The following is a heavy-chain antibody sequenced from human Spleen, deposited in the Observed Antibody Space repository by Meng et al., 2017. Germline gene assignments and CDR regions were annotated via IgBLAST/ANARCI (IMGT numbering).Heavy chain of an antibody. CDR3: AKALGWGSSPDY. CDR2: INPNSGGT. CDR1: GHTFTAYY. V-gene: IGHV1-2*06. Sequence: QVQLVQSGAEVKKPGASVKVSCKASGHTFTAYYMHWVRQAPGQGLEWMGRINPNSGGTNYAQKFQGRVIMTRDTSISTAYMELSSLGFDDTAVYYCAKALGWGSSPDYWGQGILVTVSS. D-gene: IGHD2-21*01. J-gene: IGHJ4*02.